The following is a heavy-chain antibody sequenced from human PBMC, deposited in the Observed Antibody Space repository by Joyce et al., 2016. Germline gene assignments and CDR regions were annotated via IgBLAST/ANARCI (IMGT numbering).Heavy chain of an antibody. J-gene: IGHJ5*02. D-gene: IGHD3-3*01. CDR1: GGSITSTVHY. V-gene: IGHV4-39*07. CDR3: TRGVKRLRILEWLPET. Sequence: QLQLQESGPGLVKPMETLSLGCSVSGGSITSTVHYWGWVRQPPGKGLEWVGTIYKNGDTYYNPSLKSRVTVSVDTSKNMFSLKLNSVTAADTAVYYCTRGVKRLRILEWLPETWVQGTLVTVSS. CDR2: IYKNGDT.